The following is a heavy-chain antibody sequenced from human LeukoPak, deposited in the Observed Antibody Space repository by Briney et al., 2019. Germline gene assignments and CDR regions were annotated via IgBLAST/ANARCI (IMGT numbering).Heavy chain of an antibody. CDR1: GFTYSSYW. CDR2: IKEDESEK. D-gene: IGHD1-26*01. CDR3: ARGGSFGSFDY. Sequence: GGSLRLSCAASGFTYSSYWMSWVRQAPGKGLEWVANIKEDESEKDYVDSVKGRFTISRDNAKNSLYLQINSLRAEDTAVYYCARGGSFGSFDYRGQGTLVTVSS. J-gene: IGHJ4*02. V-gene: IGHV3-7*01.